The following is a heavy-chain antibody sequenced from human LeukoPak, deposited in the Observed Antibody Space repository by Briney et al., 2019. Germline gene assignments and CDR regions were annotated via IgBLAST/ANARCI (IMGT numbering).Heavy chain of an antibody. J-gene: IGHJ4*02. V-gene: IGHV4-30-4*08. Sequence: SETLSLTCTVSGGSISSGDYYWSWIRQPPGKGLEWIGYIYYSGSTYYNPSLKSRVTISVDTSKNQFSLKLSSVTAADTAVYYCARERRRCSGSTSCYLFDYRGQGTLVTVSS. CDR3: ARERRRCSGSTSCYLFDY. D-gene: IGHD2-2*01. CDR2: IYYSGST. CDR1: GGSISSGDYY.